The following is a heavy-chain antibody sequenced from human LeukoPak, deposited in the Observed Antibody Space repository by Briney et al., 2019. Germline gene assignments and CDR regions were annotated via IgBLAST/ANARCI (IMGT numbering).Heavy chain of an antibody. D-gene: IGHD4-23*01. CDR1: GYTFTSYG. Sequence: ASVKVSCKASGYTFTSYGISWVRQAPGQGLEWMGWISAYNGNTNYAQKLQGRVTMTTDTSTSTAYVELRSLRSDDTAVYYCAREDYGGNSVDYWGQGTLVTVSS. CDR3: AREDYGGNSVDY. V-gene: IGHV1-18*04. CDR2: ISAYNGNT. J-gene: IGHJ4*02.